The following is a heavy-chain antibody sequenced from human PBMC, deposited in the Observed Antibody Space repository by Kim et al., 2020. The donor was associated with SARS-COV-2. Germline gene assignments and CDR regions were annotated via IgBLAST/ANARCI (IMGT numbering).Heavy chain of an antibody. Sequence: GGSLRLSCAASGFTFSSYAMSWVRQAPGKGLEWVSAISGSGGSTYYADSVKGRFTISRDNSKNTLYLQMNSLRAEDTAGYYCAKSLNQNPDYYYGSGSSALSYGMDVWGQGTTVTVSS. CDR2: ISGSGGST. D-gene: IGHD3-10*01. CDR1: GFTFSSYA. CDR3: AKSLNQNPDYYYGSGSSALSYGMDV. V-gene: IGHV3-23*01. J-gene: IGHJ6*02.